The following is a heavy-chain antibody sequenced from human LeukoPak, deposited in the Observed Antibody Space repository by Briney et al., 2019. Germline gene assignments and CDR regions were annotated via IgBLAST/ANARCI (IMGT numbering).Heavy chain of an antibody. J-gene: IGHJ4*02. Sequence: PGGSLRLSCAASGFTFSSYAMNWVRQAPGKGLEWVSAISDSGGSTYYADSVKGRFTISRDNSKNTLYLQMNSLRVEDTAVYYCAKETSFQGVMDYWGQGTLVTVSS. D-gene: IGHD2-15*01. CDR1: GFTFSSYA. V-gene: IGHV3-23*01. CDR2: ISDSGGST. CDR3: AKETSFQGVMDY.